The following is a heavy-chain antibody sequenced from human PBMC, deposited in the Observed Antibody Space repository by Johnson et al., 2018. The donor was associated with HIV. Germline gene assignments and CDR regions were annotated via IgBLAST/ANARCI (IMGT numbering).Heavy chain of an antibody. V-gene: IGHV3-66*01. CDR2: IYSGGST. CDR1: GFTFSNAW. Sequence: VQLVESGGGVVRPGGSLRLSCAASGFTFSNAWMSWVRQAPGKGLEWVSAIYSGGSTYYADSVQGRLTISRDNSKNTLYLKMNSLRAEDTAVYYCARIHNTMIVVIFDAFDIWGQGTMVTVSS. J-gene: IGHJ3*02. CDR3: ARIHNTMIVVIFDAFDI. D-gene: IGHD3-22*01.